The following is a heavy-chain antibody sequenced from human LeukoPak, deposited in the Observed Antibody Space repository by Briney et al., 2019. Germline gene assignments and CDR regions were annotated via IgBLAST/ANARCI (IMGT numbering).Heavy chain of an antibody. J-gene: IGHJ5*02. V-gene: IGHV3-20*04. CDR2: INWNGGST. CDR3: ARDITYYYGSGSPGDNWFDP. D-gene: IGHD3-10*01. Sequence: GGSLRLSCAASGFTFDDYGMSWLRQAPGKGLEWVSGINWNGGSTGYADSVKGRFTISRDNAKNSLYLRMNSLRAEDTALYYCARDITYYYGSGSPGDNWFDPWGQGTLVTVSS. CDR1: GFTFDDYG.